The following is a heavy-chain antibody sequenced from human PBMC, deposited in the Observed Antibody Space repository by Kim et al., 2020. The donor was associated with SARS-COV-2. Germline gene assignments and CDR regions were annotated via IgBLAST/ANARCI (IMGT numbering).Heavy chain of an antibody. D-gene: IGHD2-2*02. CDR1: GFTFSSYA. CDR3: AKNDQLLYSLDYYYMDV. J-gene: IGHJ6*03. V-gene: IGHV3-23*01. Sequence: GGSLRLSCAASGFTFSSYAMSWVRQAPGKGLEWVSAISGSGGSTYYADSVKGRFTISRDNSKNTLYLQMNSLRAEDTAVYYCAKNDQLLYSLDYYYMDVWGQGTTVTVSS. CDR2: ISGSGGST.